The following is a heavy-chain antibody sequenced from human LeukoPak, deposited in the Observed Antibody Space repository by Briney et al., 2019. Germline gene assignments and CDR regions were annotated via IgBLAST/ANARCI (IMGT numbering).Heavy chain of an antibody. CDR3: ARSLAYGSGSYPLSVSFDY. CDR1: GFTVSSNY. V-gene: IGHV3-53*01. CDR2: IYSGGST. J-gene: IGHJ4*02. D-gene: IGHD3-10*01. Sequence: GGSLRLSCAASGFTVSSNYMSCVRQAPGKGLEWVSVIYSGGSTYYADSVKGRFTISRDNSKNTLYLQMNSLRAEDTAVYYCARSLAYGSGSYPLSVSFDYWGQGTLVTVSS.